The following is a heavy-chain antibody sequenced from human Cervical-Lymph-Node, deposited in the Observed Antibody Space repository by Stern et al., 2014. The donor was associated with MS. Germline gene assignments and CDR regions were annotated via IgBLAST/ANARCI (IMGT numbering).Heavy chain of an antibody. D-gene: IGHD2-15*01. CDR1: GYTFTTYW. J-gene: IGHJ5*02. CDR2: IYPGDSDT. CDR3: ARGIWSFDL. Sequence: DQLVQSGAEVKKPGESLAISCESSGYTFTTYWIGWVGQVPGKGLEWMGSIYPGDSDTTYNPSIEGQVTISADKSSSTASLQWSSLKASDTAVYYCARGIWSFDLWGQGTLVTVSS. V-gene: IGHV5-51*01.